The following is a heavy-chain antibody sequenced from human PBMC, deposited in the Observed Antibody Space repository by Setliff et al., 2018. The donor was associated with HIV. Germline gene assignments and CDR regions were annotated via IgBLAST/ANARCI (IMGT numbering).Heavy chain of an antibody. V-gene: IGHV4-59*08. D-gene: IGHD6-19*01. CDR2: VFYTGFA. J-gene: IGHJ4*02. CDR1: GDSIRGYY. CDR3: ARQFRYPNRAVAGVDY. Sequence: SETLSLTCTVSGDSIRGYYWSWIRQPPGKGLEWMGYVFYTGFAAYNPSLKSRLTIPVDTSNRQFSLKLSSVTAADTAIYFCARQFRYPNRAVAGVDYWGQGTLVTVSS.